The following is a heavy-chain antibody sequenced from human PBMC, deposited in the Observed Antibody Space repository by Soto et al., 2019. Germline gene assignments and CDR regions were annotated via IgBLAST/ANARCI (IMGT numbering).Heavy chain of an antibody. V-gene: IGHV3-30*18. CDR2: ISYDGSNK. D-gene: IGHD1-26*01. Sequence: QVQLVESGGGVVQPGRSLRLSCAASGFTFSSYGMHWVRQAPGKGLEWVAVISYDGSNKYYADSVKGRFTISRDNSKNTLYLQMNSLRAEDTVVYYCAKDQWEGSGSYLDYWGQGTLVTVSS. CDR3: AKDQWEGSGSYLDY. CDR1: GFTFSSYG. J-gene: IGHJ4*02.